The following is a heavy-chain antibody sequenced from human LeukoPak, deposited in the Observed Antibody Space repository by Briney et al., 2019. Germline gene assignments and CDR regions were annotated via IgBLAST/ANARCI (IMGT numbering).Heavy chain of an antibody. CDR2: INPNSGGT. Sequence: ASVKVSCKASGYTFTGYYMHWVRQAPGQGLEWMGWINPNSGGTKYAQKFQGRVTMTRDTSISTAYMELSRLRSDDTAVYYCARGYYGSGSNDAFDIWGQGTMVTVSS. V-gene: IGHV1-2*02. CDR1: GYTFTGYY. D-gene: IGHD3-10*01. J-gene: IGHJ3*02. CDR3: ARGYYGSGSNDAFDI.